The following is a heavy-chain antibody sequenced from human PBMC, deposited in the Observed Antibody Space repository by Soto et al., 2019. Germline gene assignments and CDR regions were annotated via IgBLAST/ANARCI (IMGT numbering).Heavy chain of an antibody. V-gene: IGHV4-59*01. CDR1: GGSISSYY. J-gene: IGHJ4*02. CDR2: IYYSGST. D-gene: IGHD1-26*01. CDR3: ARDGGWEIDY. Sequence: SETLSLTCTVSGGSISSYYWSWIRQPPGKGLEWIGYIYYSGSTNYNPSLKSRVTISVDTSKNQFSLKLSSVTAADTAVYYCARDGGWEIDYWGQGTLVTVSS.